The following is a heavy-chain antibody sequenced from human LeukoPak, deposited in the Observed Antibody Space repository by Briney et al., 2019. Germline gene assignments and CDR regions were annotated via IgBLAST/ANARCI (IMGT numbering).Heavy chain of an antibody. CDR2: ISAYNDKT. CDR1: GYTFSDYG. V-gene: IGHV1-18*01. J-gene: IGHJ4*02. Sequence: GASVKVSCKASGYTFSDYGISWVRQAPGQGLEWMGWISAYNDKTDLAEKVQGRVTMTTDTSTSTAYMELRSPTSDDTGVYYCAKDSGGYSGSFSNWGQGTLVTVSS. D-gene: IGHD1-26*01. CDR3: AKDSGGYSGSFSN.